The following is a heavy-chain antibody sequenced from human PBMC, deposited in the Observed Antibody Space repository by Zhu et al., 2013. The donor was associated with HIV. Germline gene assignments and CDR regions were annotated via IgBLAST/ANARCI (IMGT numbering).Heavy chain of an antibody. Sequence: QVQLVQSGAEVKKPGASVKIYCRTSGNSFTNYHIHWVRQAPGQGLEWMARINPGGGSTINTEKFQDRLTLTRDTSTKTVYMELNSLRSGDTAIYYCASPSLNIIRSPLASWGQGTLLTVSS. D-gene: IGHD1-20*01. CDR2: INPGGGST. CDR3: ASPSLNIIRSPLAS. J-gene: IGHJ5*02. CDR1: GNSFTNYH. V-gene: IGHV1-46*01.